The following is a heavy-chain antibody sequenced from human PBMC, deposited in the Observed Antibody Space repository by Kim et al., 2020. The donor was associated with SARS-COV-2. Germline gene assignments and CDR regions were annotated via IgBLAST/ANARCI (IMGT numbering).Heavy chain of an antibody. D-gene: IGHD3-3*01. CDR1: GFTFSSYA. V-gene: IGHV3-23*01. CDR2: ISGSGGST. CDR3: AKDINKDDFLSGYRTSYNHYGMDV. J-gene: IGHJ6*02. Sequence: GGSLRLSCAASGFTFSSYAMSWVRQAPGKGLEWVSAISGSGGSTYYADSVKGRFTISRDNSKNTLYLQMNSLRAEDTAVYYCAKDINKDDFLSGYRTSYNHYGMDVWGQGPTVTVSS.